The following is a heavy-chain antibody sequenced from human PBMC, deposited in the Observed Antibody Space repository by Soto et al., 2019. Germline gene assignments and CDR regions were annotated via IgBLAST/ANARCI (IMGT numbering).Heavy chain of an antibody. CDR1: GFSLSTSGVG. J-gene: IGHJ6*03. Sequence: SGPTLVKPTQTLTLTCTFSGFSLSTSGVGVGWIRQPPGKALEWLALIYWDDDKRYSPSLKSRLTITKDTSKNQVVLTMTNMDPVDTATYYCAHRRWLCSSTSCDYYYYYMDVWGKGTTVTVSS. V-gene: IGHV2-5*02. D-gene: IGHD2-2*01. CDR2: IYWDDDK. CDR3: AHRRWLCSSTSCDYYYYYMDV.